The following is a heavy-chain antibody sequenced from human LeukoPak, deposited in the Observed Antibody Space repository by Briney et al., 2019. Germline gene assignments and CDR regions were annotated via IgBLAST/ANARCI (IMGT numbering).Heavy chain of an antibody. CDR1: GFSLTTSGVG. CDR2: IYWNDDN. D-gene: IGHD2-2*03. J-gene: IGHJ3*02. CDR3: VHSGYCTSTSCPDDDAFDI. V-gene: IGHV2-5*01. Sequence: GPTLVKPTQTLTLTCTFSGFSLTTSGVGVGWIRQPPGKALEWLALIYWNDDNRRSPSLKSRLTITKDTSKNQVVLTMTNVDPADTATYYCVHSGYCTSTSCPDDDAFDIWGQGTMVTVSS.